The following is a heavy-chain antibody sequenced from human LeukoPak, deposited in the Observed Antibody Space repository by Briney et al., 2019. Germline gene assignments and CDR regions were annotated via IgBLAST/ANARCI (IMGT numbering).Heavy chain of an antibody. CDR2: INEDGSVT. J-gene: IGHJ4*02. Sequence: TGGSLRLSCVVSGISFSGSWMTWVRQAPGRGLESVANINEDGSVTYFVDSVKGRFTISRDNAKNSLYLQMNSLRAEDTALYYCAKDTGWLRWDHYFDYWGQGTLVTVSS. D-gene: IGHD5-12*01. CDR1: GISFSGSW. V-gene: IGHV3-7*03. CDR3: AKDTGWLRWDHYFDY.